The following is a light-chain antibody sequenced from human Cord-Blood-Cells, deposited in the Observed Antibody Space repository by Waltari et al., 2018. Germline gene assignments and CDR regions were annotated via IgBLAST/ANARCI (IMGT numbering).Light chain of an antibody. CDR3: QSYDSSLSGVV. Sequence: QSVLTQPPSVSGAPGQRVTSSCTGSSSNIGAGYDVHWYHQLPGTAPKLLIYGNSNRPSGVPDRFSGSKSGTSASLAITGLQAEDEADYYCQSYDSSLSGVVFGGGTKLTVL. CDR1: SSNIGAGYD. CDR2: GNS. V-gene: IGLV1-40*01. J-gene: IGLJ2*01.